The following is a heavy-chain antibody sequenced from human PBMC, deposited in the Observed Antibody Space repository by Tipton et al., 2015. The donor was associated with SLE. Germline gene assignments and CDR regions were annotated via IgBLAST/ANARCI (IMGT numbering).Heavy chain of an antibody. CDR2: ISSSSNYI. CDR1: GFTFSDYY. CDR3: ARRAYDSSGYSA. V-gene: IGHV3-11*06. D-gene: IGHD3-22*01. J-gene: IGHJ5*02. Sequence: SLRLSCAASGFTFSDYYMSWIRQAPGKGLEWISYISSSSNYINYADSVKGRFTISRDNAKNSLYLQMNSLRAEDTAMYFCARRAYDSSGYSAWGQGTLVTVSS.